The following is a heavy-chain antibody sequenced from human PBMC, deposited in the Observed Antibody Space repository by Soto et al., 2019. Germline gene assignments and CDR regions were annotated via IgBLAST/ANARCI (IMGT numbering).Heavy chain of an antibody. Sequence: GGSLRLSCAASGFTFSSYWMHWVRQAPGKGLVWVSVIWSDGSNKYYADSVKGRFTISRDNSKNTLYLQMNSLRAEDTAVYYCARGGDYDSSGVDYWGQGTLVTVSS. J-gene: IGHJ4*02. CDR2: IWSDGSNK. V-gene: IGHV3-33*08. D-gene: IGHD3-22*01. CDR1: GFTFSSYW. CDR3: ARGGDYDSSGVDY.